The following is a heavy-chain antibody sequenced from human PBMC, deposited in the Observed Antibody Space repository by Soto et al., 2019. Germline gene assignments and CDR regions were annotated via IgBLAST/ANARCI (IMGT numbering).Heavy chain of an antibody. CDR3: ARLLGSMVRKVIFSRFDP. V-gene: IGHV3-7*01. CDR1: GFTFSSYG. Sequence: WGTLRLSCAASGFTFSSYGMRCGRQDPGKGLEEWANIKQDGGEKYYVDSVKGRFTISRDNAKNSLYLRMNCLRAEDTAVYYCARLLGSMVRKVIFSRFDPWGQGTLVTVSS. D-gene: IGHD3-10*01. J-gene: IGHJ5*02. CDR2: IKQDGGEK.